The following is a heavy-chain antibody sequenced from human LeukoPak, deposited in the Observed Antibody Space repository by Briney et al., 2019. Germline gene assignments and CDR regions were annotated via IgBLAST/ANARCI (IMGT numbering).Heavy chain of an antibody. J-gene: IGHJ4*02. CDR1: GYTFTGYG. Sequence: ASVKVSCKASGYTFTGYGISWVRQAPGQGLEWMGWISAYNGNTNYAQKLQGRVTMTTDTSTSTAYMELRSLRSDDTAVYYCARDDLSGAFSSGWSDYWGQGTLVTVSS. CDR2: ISAYNGNT. D-gene: IGHD6-19*01. V-gene: IGHV1-18*01. CDR3: ARDDLSGAFSSGWSDY.